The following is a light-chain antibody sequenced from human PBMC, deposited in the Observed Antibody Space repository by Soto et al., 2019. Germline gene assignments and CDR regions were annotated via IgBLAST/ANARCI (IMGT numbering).Light chain of an antibody. CDR2: DAS. CDR1: QSVSSY. V-gene: IGKV3-11*01. Sequence: EIVLTQSPATLSLSPGERATLSCRASQSVSSYLAWYQQKPGQAPRLLIYDASNRDTGIPARFSGSGSGTDFTLTISSLEPEDFAVYYCQQRSTWLGSLTFGGGTKVEIK. J-gene: IGKJ4*01. CDR3: QQRSTWLGSLT.